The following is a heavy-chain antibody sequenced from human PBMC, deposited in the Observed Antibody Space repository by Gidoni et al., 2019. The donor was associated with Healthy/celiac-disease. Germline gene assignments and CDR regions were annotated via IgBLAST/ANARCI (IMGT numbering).Heavy chain of an antibody. CDR1: GFTFSSYG. CDR2: ISYDGSNK. CDR3: AKSQGVTTFFPPFDY. D-gene: IGHD3-16*01. Sequence: QVQLVESGGGVVQPGRSLRLSCAASGFTFSSYGMHWVCQAPGKGLEWVAVISYDGSNKYYADSVKGRFTISRDNSKNTLYLQMNSLRAEDTAVYYCAKSQGVTTFFPPFDYWGQGTLVTVSS. V-gene: IGHV3-30*18. J-gene: IGHJ4*02.